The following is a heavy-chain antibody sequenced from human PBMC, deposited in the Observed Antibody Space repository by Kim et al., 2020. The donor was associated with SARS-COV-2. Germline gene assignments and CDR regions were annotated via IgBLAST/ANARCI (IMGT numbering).Heavy chain of an antibody. J-gene: IGHJ4*01. CDR1: GFTFSSYD. CDR2: IWYDGSNK. CDR3: ARDGRVDWGTYYFDY. Sequence: GGSLRLSCAASGFTFSSYDIHWVRQAPGKGLEWVAVIWYDGSNKYYADSVKGRFTISRDNSKNTLYLQMNSLRAEDTAVYYCARDGRVDWGTYYFDYWGHGTLVTVSS. D-gene: IGHD1-1*01. V-gene: IGHV3-33*01.